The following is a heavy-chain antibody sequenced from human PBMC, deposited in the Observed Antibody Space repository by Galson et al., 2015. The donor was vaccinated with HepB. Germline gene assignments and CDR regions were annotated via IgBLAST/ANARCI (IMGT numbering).Heavy chain of an antibody. Sequence: SLRLSCAASGFTFSSYAMSWVRQAPGKGLEWVSAISGSGGSTYYADSVKGRFTISRDNSKNTLYLQMNSLRAEDTAVYYCARTLRARRGAYYDFWNLTGTTYDYYYGMDVWGQGTTVTVSS. CDR1: GFTFSSYA. V-gene: IGHV3-23*01. D-gene: IGHD3-3*01. CDR3: ARTLRARRGAYYDFWNLTGTTYDYYYGMDV. CDR2: ISGSGGST. J-gene: IGHJ6*02.